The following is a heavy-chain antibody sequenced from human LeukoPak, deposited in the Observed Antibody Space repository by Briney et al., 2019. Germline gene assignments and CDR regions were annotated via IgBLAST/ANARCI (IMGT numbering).Heavy chain of an antibody. D-gene: IGHD1-7*01. CDR2: IYSGGST. Sequence: GGSLRLSCAASGFTVSSNYMSWVRQAPGEGLEWVSVIYSGGSTYYADSVKGRFTISRDNSKNTLYLQMNSLRAEDTAVYYCARAELGYGMDVWGQGTTVTVSS. CDR3: ARAELGYGMDV. CDR1: GFTVSSNY. J-gene: IGHJ6*02. V-gene: IGHV3-53*01.